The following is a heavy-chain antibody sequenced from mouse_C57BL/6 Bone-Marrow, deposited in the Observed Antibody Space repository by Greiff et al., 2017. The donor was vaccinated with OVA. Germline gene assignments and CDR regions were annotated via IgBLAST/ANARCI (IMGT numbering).Heavy chain of an antibody. Sequence: QVQLQQPGTELVKPGASVKLSCKASGYTFTSYWMHWVKQRPGQGLEWIGNINPSNGGTNYNEKFKSKATLTVDKSSSTAYMQLSSLTSEDSAVDKCARCGYYGSSFDYWGQGTTLTVSS. J-gene: IGHJ2*01. CDR3: ARCGYYGSSFDY. CDR2: INPSNGGT. V-gene: IGHV1-53*01. D-gene: IGHD1-1*01. CDR1: GYTFTSYW.